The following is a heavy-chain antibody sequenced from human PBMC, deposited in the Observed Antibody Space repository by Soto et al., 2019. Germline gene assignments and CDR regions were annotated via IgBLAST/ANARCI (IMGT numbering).Heavy chain of an antibody. CDR3: AHRPDYDSGDLTFDY. J-gene: IGHJ4*02. D-gene: IGHD4-17*01. V-gene: IGHV2-5*02. CDR2: IYWDDDK. Sequence: QITLKESGPTLVKPTQTLTLTCTFSGFSLSTSGVGVGWIRQPPGKALEWLALIYWDDDKRYSPSLKSRLTITKDTSKNQVVLTMTNMDPVDTATYYCAHRPDYDSGDLTFDYWGQGTLVTISS. CDR1: GFSLSTSGVG.